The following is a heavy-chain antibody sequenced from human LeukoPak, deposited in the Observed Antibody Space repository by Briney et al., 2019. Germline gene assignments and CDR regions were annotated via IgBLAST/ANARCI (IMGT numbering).Heavy chain of an antibody. Sequence: KDGESLKISCKGSGYSFTSYWIGWVRQMPGKGLEWMGIIYPGDSDTRYSPSFQGQVTISADKSISTAYLQWSSLKASDTAMYYCAIYYYDSSGYSTFDYWGQGTLVTVSS. V-gene: IGHV5-51*01. CDR2: IYPGDSDT. CDR1: GYSFTSYW. J-gene: IGHJ4*02. CDR3: AIYYYDSSGYSTFDY. D-gene: IGHD3-22*01.